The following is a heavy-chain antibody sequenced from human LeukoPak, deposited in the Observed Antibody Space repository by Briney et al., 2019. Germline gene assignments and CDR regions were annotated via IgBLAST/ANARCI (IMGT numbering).Heavy chain of an antibody. CDR2: ISSSGSTI. CDR1: GFTFSDYY. Sequence: PGGSLRLSCAASGFTFSDYYMSWIRQAPGKGLEWVSYISSSGSTIYYADSVKGRFTISRDNAKNSLYLQMNSLRAEDTAVYYCARSLAQRQWPSMIDCWGQGTLVTVSS. CDR3: ARSLAQRQWPSMIDC. V-gene: IGHV3-11*04. J-gene: IGHJ4*02. D-gene: IGHD6-19*01.